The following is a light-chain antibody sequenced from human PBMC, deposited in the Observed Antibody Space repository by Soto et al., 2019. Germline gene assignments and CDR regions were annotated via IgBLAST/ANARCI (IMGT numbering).Light chain of an antibody. CDR3: QQYYSSPWT. V-gene: IGKV4-1*01. CDR1: QSVLYSSNNKNY. J-gene: IGKJ1*01. Sequence: DIVMTQSPDSLAVSLGETATINCKSSQSVLYSSNNKNYLGWYQQKVGQPPKLLIYWASTRESGVPDRFSGSGSGTDFTLTISSLQAEDVAVYYCQQYYSSPWTFGQGTKVEIK. CDR2: WAS.